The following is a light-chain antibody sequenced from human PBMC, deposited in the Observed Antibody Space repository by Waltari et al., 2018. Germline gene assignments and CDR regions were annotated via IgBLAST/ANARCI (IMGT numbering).Light chain of an antibody. CDR2: DAS. J-gene: IGKJ1*01. V-gene: IGKV1-5*01. CDR3: QQYNSYPWT. Sequence: DIQMTQSPSTLSASVGDRVTVTCRASQSISSWVAWYQQKPGKAPKRLIYDASSLQSGVPSRFSGDASGTEFTLTISSLQPDDSATYYCQQYNSYPWTFGQGTKVEIK. CDR1: QSISSW.